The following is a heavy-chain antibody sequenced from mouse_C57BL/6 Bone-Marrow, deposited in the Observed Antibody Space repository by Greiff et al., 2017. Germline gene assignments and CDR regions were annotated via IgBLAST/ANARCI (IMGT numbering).Heavy chain of an antibody. V-gene: IGHV1-18*01. CDR3: ARGTYAMDY. CDR1: GYTFTDYN. D-gene: IGHD3-3*01. CDR2: INPNNGGT. J-gene: IGHJ4*01. Sequence: EVKLVESGPELVKPGASVKIPCKASGYTFTDYNMDWVKQSHGKSLEWIGDINPNNGGTIYNQKFKGKATLTVDKSSSTAYMELRSLTSEDTAVYYCARGTYAMDYWGQGTSVTVSS.